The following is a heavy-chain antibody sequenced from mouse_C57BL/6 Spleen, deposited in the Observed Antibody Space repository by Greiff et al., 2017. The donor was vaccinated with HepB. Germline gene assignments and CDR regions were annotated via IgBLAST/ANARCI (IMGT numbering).Heavy chain of an antibody. Sequence: ESGPGLVKPSQSLSLTCSVTGYSITSGYYWNWIRQFPGNKLEWMGYISYDGSNNYNPSLKNRISITRDTSKNQFFLKLNSVTTEDTATYYCARAGSNFYFDYWGQGTTLTVSS. J-gene: IGHJ2*01. D-gene: IGHD2-5*01. CDR2: ISYDGSN. CDR3: ARAGSNFYFDY. V-gene: IGHV3-6*01. CDR1: GYSITSGYY.